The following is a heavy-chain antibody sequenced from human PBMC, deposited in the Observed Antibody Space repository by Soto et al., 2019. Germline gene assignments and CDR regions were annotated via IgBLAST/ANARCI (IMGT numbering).Heavy chain of an antibody. CDR1: GFTFSSYG. CDR2: ISYDGSNK. CDR3: AKVATAMTTDALDI. D-gene: IGHD5-18*01. J-gene: IGHJ3*02. Sequence: PGGSLRLSCAASGFTFSSYGMHWVRQGPGKGLEWVAVISYDGSNKYYADSVKGRFTISRDNSKNTLYLQMSSLRAEDTAVYYYAKVATAMTTDALDIWGQGTMVTVS. V-gene: IGHV3-30*18.